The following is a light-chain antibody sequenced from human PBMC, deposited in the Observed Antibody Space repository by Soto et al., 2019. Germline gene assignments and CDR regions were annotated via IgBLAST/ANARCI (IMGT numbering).Light chain of an antibody. J-gene: IGKJ5*01. V-gene: IGKV1-12*01. CDR1: QDIAAY. CDR3: QQRSNWPIT. Sequence: DIQVTQSPSSVSASVGDRVTITCRASQDIAAYLAWYQHKPGRAPELLIHAASSLQSGVPSRFSGSGSGTDFTLTISSLEPEDFAVYYCQQRSNWPITFGQGTRLEI. CDR2: AAS.